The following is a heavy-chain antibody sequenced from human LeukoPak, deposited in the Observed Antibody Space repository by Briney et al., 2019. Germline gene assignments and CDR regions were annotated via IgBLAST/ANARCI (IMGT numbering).Heavy chain of an antibody. CDR1: GFTFSSYG. V-gene: IGHV3-30*02. CDR2: IRYDGSNK. Sequence: GGSLRLSCAASGFTFSSYGMHWVRQAPGKGLEWVAFIRYDGSNKYYADSVKGRFTISRDNSKNTLYLQMNSLRAEDTAVYYCAKDPHPYSSSWPIIYYFDYWGQGTLVTVSS. D-gene: IGHD6-13*01. CDR3: AKDPHPYSSSWPIIYYFDY. J-gene: IGHJ4*02.